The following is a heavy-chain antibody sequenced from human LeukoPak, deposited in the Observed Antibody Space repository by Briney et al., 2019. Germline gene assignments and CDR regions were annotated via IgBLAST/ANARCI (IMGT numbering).Heavy chain of an antibody. CDR3: ARDPRTTIFGVVTPFDY. CDR1: GYTFTGYY. J-gene: IGHJ4*02. CDR2: INPNSGGT. D-gene: IGHD3-3*01. V-gene: IGHV1-2*02. Sequence: ASVKVSCKVSGYTFTGYYMHWVRQAPGQGLEWVGWINPNSGGTNYAQKFQGRVTMTRDTSISTAYMELSRLRSDDTAVYYCARDPRTTIFGVVTPFDYWGQGTLVTVSS.